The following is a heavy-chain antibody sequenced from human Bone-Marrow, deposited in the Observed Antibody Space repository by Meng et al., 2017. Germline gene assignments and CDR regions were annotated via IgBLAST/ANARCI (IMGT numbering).Heavy chain of an antibody. Sequence: GPLQQSGAGLVKPSGTLFLTCVVAGGSLSDYYGSWIRQPPGKGLEWIGEINHSGSTNYNPSLESRVTISVDTSQNNLSLKLSSVTAADSAVYYCARGPTTMAHDFDYWGQGTLVTVSS. J-gene: IGHJ4*02. D-gene: IGHD4-11*01. CDR2: INHSGST. CDR1: GGSLSDYY. CDR3: ARGPTTMAHDFDY. V-gene: IGHV4-34*01.